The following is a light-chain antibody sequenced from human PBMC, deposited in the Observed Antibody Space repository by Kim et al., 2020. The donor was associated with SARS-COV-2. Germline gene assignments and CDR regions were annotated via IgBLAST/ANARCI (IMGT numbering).Light chain of an antibody. J-gene: IGKJ2*01. Sequence: VGDRVIITCRASQSISTYLNWFQQKPGKAPKLLIYAASSLQSGVPSRFSGSGSGTDFTLTITSLQPEDFATYYCQQSYSSPRTFGQGTKLEI. CDR2: AAS. V-gene: IGKV1-39*01. CDR3: QQSYSSPRT. CDR1: QSISTY.